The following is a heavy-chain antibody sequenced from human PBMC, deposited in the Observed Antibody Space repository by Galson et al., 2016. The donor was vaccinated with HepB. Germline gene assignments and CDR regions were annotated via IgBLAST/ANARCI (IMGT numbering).Heavy chain of an antibody. CDR1: GFTFSSYG. J-gene: IGHJ6*02. CDR2: IWYDGSNK. CDR3: AAYYYGSGSYYKNGYYYYGMDV. Sequence: SLRLSCAASGFTFSSYGMHWVRQAPGKGLEWVAVIWYDGSNKYYADSVKGRFTISRDNSKNTLYLQMNSLRAEDTAVYYCAAYYYGSGSYYKNGYYYYGMDVWGQGTTVTVSS. V-gene: IGHV3-33*01. D-gene: IGHD3-10*01.